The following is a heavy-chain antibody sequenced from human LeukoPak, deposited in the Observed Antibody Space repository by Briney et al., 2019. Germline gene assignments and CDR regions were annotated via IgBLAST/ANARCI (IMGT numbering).Heavy chain of an antibody. CDR1: GFTFSSYG. Sequence: PGGTLRLSCAASGFTFSSYGMSWVRQAPGKGLEWVSYISSSGSTIYYADSVKGRFTISRDNAKNSLYLQMNSLRAEDTAVYYCARTLWFGELDFDYWGQGTLVTVSS. D-gene: IGHD3-10*01. V-gene: IGHV3-48*04. CDR2: ISSSGSTI. J-gene: IGHJ4*02. CDR3: ARTLWFGELDFDY.